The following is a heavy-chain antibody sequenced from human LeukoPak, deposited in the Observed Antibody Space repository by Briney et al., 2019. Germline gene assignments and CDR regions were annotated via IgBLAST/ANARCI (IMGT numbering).Heavy chain of an antibody. V-gene: IGHV4-4*01. CDR2: MSHGGYS. D-gene: IGHD4-17*01. CDR3: ATRNADSFYFDY. J-gene: IGHJ4*02. CDR1: DDDIRMYNW. Sequence: GTLSLTCGVSDDDIRMYNWWSWVRQSPGKGLEWIGEMSHGGYSNYNPSPKSRASISIDTSGSAVSLTLTSVTAADTAVYFCATRNADSFYFDYWGRGTLVTVSS.